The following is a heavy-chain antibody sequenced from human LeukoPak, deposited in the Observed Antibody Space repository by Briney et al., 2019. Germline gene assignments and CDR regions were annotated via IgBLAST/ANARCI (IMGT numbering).Heavy chain of an antibody. D-gene: IGHD6-19*01. V-gene: IGHV3-74*01. CDR3: ARDFGGWSAEYFQH. J-gene: IGHJ1*01. CDR1: GFTFSSYW. Sequence: GGSLRLSCAASGFTFSSYWMPWVRQAPGKGLVWVSRINSDGSSTSYADSVKGRFTVSRDNAKNTLYLQMNSLRAEDTAVYYCARDFGGWSAEYFQHWGQGTLVTVSS. CDR2: INSDGSST.